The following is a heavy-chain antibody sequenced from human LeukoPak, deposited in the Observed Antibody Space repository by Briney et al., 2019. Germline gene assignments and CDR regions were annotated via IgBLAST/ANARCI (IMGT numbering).Heavy chain of an antibody. J-gene: IGHJ4*02. CDR1: GGSISSYY. D-gene: IGHD2-2*01. Sequence: SETLSLTCTVSGGSISSYYWSWIRQPPGKGLEWIGYIYYSGSTYYNPSLKSRVTISVDTSKNQFSLKLSSVTAADTAVYYCARAYCSSTSCYRSDFDYWGQGTLVTVSS. V-gene: IGHV4-59*08. CDR2: IYYSGST. CDR3: ARAYCSSTSCYRSDFDY.